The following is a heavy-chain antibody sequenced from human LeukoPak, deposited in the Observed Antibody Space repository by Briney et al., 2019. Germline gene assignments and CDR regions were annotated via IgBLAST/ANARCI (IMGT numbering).Heavy chain of an antibody. Sequence: PGGSLRLSCAASGFTFSRYWMGWVRQAPGKGLEWVANIKQDGNEKYYVDSVKGRFTISSDNAKHSLYLQMTSLRAEDTAVYYCAREGIHSHLPYFDYWGQGTLVTVSS. D-gene: IGHD5-18*01. J-gene: IGHJ4*02. CDR1: GFTFSRYW. CDR2: IKQDGNEK. CDR3: AREGIHSHLPYFDY. V-gene: IGHV3-7*01.